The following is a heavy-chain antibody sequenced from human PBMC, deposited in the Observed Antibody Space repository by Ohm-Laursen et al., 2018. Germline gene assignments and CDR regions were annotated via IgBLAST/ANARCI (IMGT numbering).Heavy chain of an antibody. Sequence: ASVKVSCKASGYTFTSYGISWVRQAPGQGLEWMGWISAYNGNTNYAQKLQGRVTMTRDTSTSTVYMELRSLRSEDTAVYYCARARVGSGLYGYWGQGTLVTVSS. D-gene: IGHD6-19*01. CDR2: ISAYNGNT. J-gene: IGHJ4*02. CDR1: GYTFTSYG. V-gene: IGHV1-18*01. CDR3: ARARVGSGLYGY.